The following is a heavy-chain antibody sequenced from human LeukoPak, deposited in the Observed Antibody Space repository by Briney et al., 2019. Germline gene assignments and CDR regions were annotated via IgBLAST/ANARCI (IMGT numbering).Heavy chain of an antibody. CDR2: INPNSGGT. D-gene: IGHD2-15*01. J-gene: IGHJ4*02. CDR3: ASRPDQHLLYYFDY. Sequence: ASVKVSCKASGYTFTGYYMHWVRQAPGQGLEWMGWINPNSGGTKYAQKFQGRVTMTSDASISTAYMELSSLSSADTALYYCASRPDQHLLYYFDYWGQGALVTVSS. V-gene: IGHV1-2*02. CDR1: GYTFTGYY.